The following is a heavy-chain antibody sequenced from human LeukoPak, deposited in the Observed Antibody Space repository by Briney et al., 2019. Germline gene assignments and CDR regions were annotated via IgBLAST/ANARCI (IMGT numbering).Heavy chain of an antibody. J-gene: IGHJ3*02. CDR2: ISSSGSTI. CDR3: ARDSKSTRWELRTRAFDI. CDR1: GFTFSDYY. D-gene: IGHD1-26*01. V-gene: IGHV3-11*01. Sequence: PGGSLRLSCAASGFTFSDYYMSWIRQAPGKGLEWVSYISSSGSTIYYADSVKGRFTISRDNAKNSLYLQMNSLRAEDTAVYYCARDSKSTRWELRTRAFDIWGQGTMVTVSS.